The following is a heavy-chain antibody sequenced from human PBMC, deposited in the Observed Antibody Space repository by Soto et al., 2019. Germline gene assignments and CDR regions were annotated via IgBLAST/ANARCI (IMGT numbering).Heavy chain of an antibody. CDR2: INHSGST. D-gene: IGHD4-17*01. Sequence: SETLSLTCAVYGGSFSGYYWSWIRQPPGKGLEWIGEINHSGSTNYNPSLKSRVTISVDTSKNQFSLKLSSVTAADTAVYYCARGTRLRRFDYWGQGTLVTVSS. V-gene: IGHV4-34*01. CDR1: GGSFSGYY. CDR3: ARGTRLRRFDY. J-gene: IGHJ4*02.